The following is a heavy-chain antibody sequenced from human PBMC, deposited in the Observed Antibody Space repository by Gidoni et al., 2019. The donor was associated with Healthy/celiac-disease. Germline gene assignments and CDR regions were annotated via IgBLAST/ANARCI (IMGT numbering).Heavy chain of an antibody. V-gene: IGHV4-30-4*01. Sequence: QVQLQESGPGLVKPSQTLSLTCTVSGGSISSGAYYWSWIRQPPGKGLEWIGYIYYSGSTYYNPSLKSRVTISVDTSKNQFSLKLSSVTAADTAVYYCARVAITMVRGVKDYYYGMDVWGQGTTVTVSS. D-gene: IGHD3-10*01. CDR2: IYYSGST. J-gene: IGHJ6*02. CDR1: GGSISSGAYY. CDR3: ARVAITMVRGVKDYYYGMDV.